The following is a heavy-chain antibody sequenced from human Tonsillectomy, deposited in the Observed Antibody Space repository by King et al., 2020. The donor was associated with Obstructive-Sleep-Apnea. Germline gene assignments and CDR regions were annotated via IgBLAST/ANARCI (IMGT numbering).Heavy chain of an antibody. Sequence: QLQESGPGLVKPSGTLSLTCAVSGGSISSTNWWSWVRQPPGKGREWIGEIYHSERTNTNPSLKNRVTISIDNSENHFSLKLTSMTAPDTAVYYCASGKSTPPGYWGQGTLVTVSS. CDR1: GGSISSTNW. J-gene: IGHJ4*02. CDR3: ASGKSTPPGY. D-gene: IGHD2-15*01. CDR2: IYHSERT. V-gene: IGHV4-4*02.